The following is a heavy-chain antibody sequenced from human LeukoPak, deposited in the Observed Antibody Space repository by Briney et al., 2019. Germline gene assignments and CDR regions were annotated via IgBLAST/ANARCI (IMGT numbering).Heavy chain of an antibody. V-gene: IGHV4-34*01. J-gene: IGHJ5*02. CDR1: GGPFSGYY. Sequence: SETLSLTCAVYGGPFSGYYWSWIRQSPGKGLEWIGEFNQSGSTNHNPSLQSRGSISVDTSKNQFSLKLSSVTAADTAVYYCAKGRRGFDPWGQGTLVTVSS. CDR3: AKGRRGFDP. D-gene: IGHD1-14*01. CDR2: FNQSGST.